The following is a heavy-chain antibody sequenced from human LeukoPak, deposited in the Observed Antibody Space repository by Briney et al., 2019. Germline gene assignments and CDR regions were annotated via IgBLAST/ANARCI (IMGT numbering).Heavy chain of an antibody. D-gene: IGHD6-13*01. CDR3: ARLSTAVADNDN. CDR2: IKQDGSEI. Sequence: GGSLRLSCAASGFTFRNYWMSWVRQAPGKGLEWVANIKQDGSEIYYVDSVKGRFTISRDNAKNSLYLQMDSLRAEDTAVYYCARLSTAVADNDNWGQGTLVTVSS. V-gene: IGHV3-7*01. CDR1: GFTFRNYW. J-gene: IGHJ4*02.